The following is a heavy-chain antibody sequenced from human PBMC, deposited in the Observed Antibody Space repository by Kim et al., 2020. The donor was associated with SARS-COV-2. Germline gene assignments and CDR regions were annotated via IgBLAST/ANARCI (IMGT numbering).Heavy chain of an antibody. Sequence: ETLSLTCAIYGGSFSVYYWSWIRQPPGKGLEWIGEINHSGVANYNPSLKSRVTISVDTSKNQFSLKLTSVTAADTATYYCARLRSSNYWGQGTLVTVSS. V-gene: IGHV4-34*01. CDR2: INHSGVA. CDR1: GGSFSVYY. J-gene: IGHJ4*02. CDR3: ARLRSSNY.